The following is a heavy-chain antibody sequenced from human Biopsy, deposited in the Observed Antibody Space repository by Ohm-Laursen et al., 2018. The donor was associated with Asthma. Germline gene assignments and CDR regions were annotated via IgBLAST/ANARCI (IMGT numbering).Heavy chain of an antibody. D-gene: IGHD6-19*01. CDR3: ARCQVGYSSGWSLLLKKIYYSGMDV. V-gene: IGHV1-69*11. J-gene: IGHJ6*02. CDR2: IMTVVGTT. CDR1: GGTFSNFA. Sequence: GSSVKVSCKAPGGTFSNFAISWVRQAPGQGLEWLGRIMTVVGTTNYAQKFQGRVTITADESTSTAYMEVTSLRSEDTAIYYCARCQVGYSSGWSLLLKKIYYSGMDVWGQGTAVTVSS.